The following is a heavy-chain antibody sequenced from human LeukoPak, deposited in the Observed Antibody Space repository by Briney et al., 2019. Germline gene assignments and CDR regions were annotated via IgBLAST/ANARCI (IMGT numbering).Heavy chain of an antibody. CDR1: GGSISGYY. V-gene: IGHV4-59*01. D-gene: IGHD3/OR15-3a*01. Sequence: SETLSLTCAVSGGSISGYYWSWIRQPPGKGLEWIGYISYSGSTDYNPSLKSRVTISIDTSRNQFSLKLSSVTAADTALYYCARGQRGLPYWGQGTLVTVSS. J-gene: IGHJ4*02. CDR2: ISYSGST. CDR3: ARGQRGLPY.